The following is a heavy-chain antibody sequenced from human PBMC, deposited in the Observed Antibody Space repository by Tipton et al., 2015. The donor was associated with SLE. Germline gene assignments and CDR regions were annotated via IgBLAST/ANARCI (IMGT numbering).Heavy chain of an antibody. Sequence: GLVKPSETLSLTCAVYGGSFRGYYWSWIRQPPGKGLEWIGEINHSGGTNYNPSLKSRVTISVDSSKSQFSLKVTSLTAADTALYYCAAATGNFDSWGQGTLVTVSS. V-gene: IGHV4-34*01. CDR1: GGSFRGYY. CDR3: AAATGNFDS. CDR2: INHSGGT. J-gene: IGHJ4*02. D-gene: IGHD6-13*01.